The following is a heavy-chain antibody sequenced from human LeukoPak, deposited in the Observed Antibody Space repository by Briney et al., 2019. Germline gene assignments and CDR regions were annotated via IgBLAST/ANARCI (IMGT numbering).Heavy chain of an antibody. J-gene: IGHJ3*02. CDR2: MNPNSGNT. Sequence: ASVKVSCKASGYTFTTYDINWVRQATGQGLEWMGWMNPNSGNTGYAQKFQGRVTTTRSTSISTAYMELSSPRSEDTAVYYCARRSGSGRNPFHIWGQGTMVTVSS. V-gene: IGHV1-8*03. D-gene: IGHD3-10*01. CDR3: ARRSGSGRNPFHI. CDR1: GYTFTTYD.